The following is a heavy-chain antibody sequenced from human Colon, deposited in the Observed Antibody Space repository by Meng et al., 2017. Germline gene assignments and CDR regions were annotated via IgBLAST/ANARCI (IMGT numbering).Heavy chain of an antibody. CDR1: GDSIRSSNW. CDR2: VYHSGST. CDR3: ARVIYASGNMAHLDY. D-gene: IGHD2/OR15-2a*01. Sequence: QVRLQESDPGLVKPSGTLSLTCAVSGDSIRSSNWWSWVRQPPGRGLEWIGEVYHSGSTNYNPSLKNRVTMTVDKSKNEFSLTLSSVTAADTAFYYCARVIYASGNMAHLDYWGPGTLVIVSS. V-gene: IGHV4-4*02. J-gene: IGHJ4*02.